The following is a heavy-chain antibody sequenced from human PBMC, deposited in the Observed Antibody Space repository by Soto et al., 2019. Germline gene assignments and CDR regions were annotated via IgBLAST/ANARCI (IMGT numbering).Heavy chain of an antibody. D-gene: IGHD5-12*01. V-gene: IGHV1-69*01. Sequence: QVQLVQSGAEVKKPGSSVKVSCKASGGTFSSYAISWVRQAPGQGLEWMGGIIPIFGTANYAQKCQGRVTITADESTSTAYMELSSLRSEDTAVYYCARVRGRDGYNFKFLDYWGQGTLVTVSS. J-gene: IGHJ4*02. CDR2: IIPIFGTA. CDR1: GGTFSSYA. CDR3: ARVRGRDGYNFKFLDY.